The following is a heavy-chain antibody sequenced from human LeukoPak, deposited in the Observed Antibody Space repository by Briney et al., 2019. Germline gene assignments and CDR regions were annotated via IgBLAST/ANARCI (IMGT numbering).Heavy chain of an antibody. CDR1: GFTFSSYE. J-gene: IGHJ4*02. CDR3: ARGWDRAHPTGFEFDV. D-gene: IGHD1-26*01. Sequence: GGSLRLSCAASGFTFSSYEMNWVRRAPGKGLEWVSFISSSRTTINQPDSVKGRFTISRDNAKNSVHLQMDNLRVEDTAVYYCARGWDRAHPTGFEFDVWGQGTLVTVSS. V-gene: IGHV3-48*03. CDR2: ISSSRTTI.